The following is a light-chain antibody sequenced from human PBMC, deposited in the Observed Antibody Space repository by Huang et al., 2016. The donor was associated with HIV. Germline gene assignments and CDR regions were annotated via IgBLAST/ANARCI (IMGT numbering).Light chain of an antibody. J-gene: IGKJ4*01. CDR2: DAS. CDR1: QNINTH. V-gene: IGKV3-11*01. Sequence: EIVLTQSPATLSFFSGQRVSLSCRASQNINTHLAWYQQRPGQPPSLLIYDASSRGPGCAARVSGSGSGTDFTLTISSLESEDFATYYCQQRVNGLTFGGGTKV. CDR3: QQRVNGLT.